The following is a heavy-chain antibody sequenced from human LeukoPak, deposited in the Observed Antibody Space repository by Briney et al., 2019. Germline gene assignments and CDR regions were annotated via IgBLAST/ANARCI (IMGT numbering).Heavy chain of an antibody. D-gene: IGHD5-12*01. CDR2: ISGGGGTT. CDR1: GFTFRSYA. J-gene: IGHJ4*02. CDR3: AKDREGLSSGYDLEYFDY. V-gene: IGHV3-23*01. Sequence: PGGSLRLSCAASGFTFRSYAMNWVRQAPRKGVEWGSAISGGGGTTYYADSVKGRFTISRDNSKNKLFLQMNSLRAEDTAVYYCAKDREGLSSGYDLEYFDYWGQGTLVTVSS.